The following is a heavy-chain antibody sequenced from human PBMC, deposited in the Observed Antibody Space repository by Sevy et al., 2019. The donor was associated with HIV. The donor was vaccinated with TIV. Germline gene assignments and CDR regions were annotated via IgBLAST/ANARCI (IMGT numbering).Heavy chain of an antibody. J-gene: IGHJ4*02. D-gene: IGHD6-13*01. CDR2: IYYSGST. CDR1: GGSISSYY. CDR3: WAYSSSWGGHYYFDY. Sequence: SETLSLTCTVSGGSISSYYWSWIRQPPGKGLEWIGYIYYSGSTNYNPSLKSRVTISVDTSKNNFSLKLSSMTAADTAVVYCWAYSSSWGGHYYFDYWGQGTLVTVSS. V-gene: IGHV4-59*13.